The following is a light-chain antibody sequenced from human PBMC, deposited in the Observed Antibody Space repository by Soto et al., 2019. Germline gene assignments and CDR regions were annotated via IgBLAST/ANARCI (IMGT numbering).Light chain of an antibody. V-gene: IGKV3-15*01. CDR3: QQYNYWPIFT. J-gene: IGKJ3*01. CDR1: QSVSSN. Sequence: EIVMTQSPGTLSVSPGERATLSCRASQSVSSNLAWYQQKPGQAPRLLIFGASTRATGIPARFSGSGSGTEFTLTISSLQSEDFAVYYCQQYNYWPIFTFGPGTKVDIK. CDR2: GAS.